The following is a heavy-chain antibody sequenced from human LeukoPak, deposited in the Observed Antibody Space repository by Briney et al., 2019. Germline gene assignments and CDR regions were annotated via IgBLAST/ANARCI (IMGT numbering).Heavy chain of an antibody. D-gene: IGHD4-23*01. Sequence: GGSLRLSCGASGFIFTSYWMTRARQAPGKGLEWVANINKDGDEKYYVDSVKGRFTISRDNAMNSLYLQMNNLRVEDTAIYYCARPVEDHRWFEADIWGQGTLVTVSS. V-gene: IGHV3-7*01. J-gene: IGHJ4*02. CDR3: ARPVEDHRWFEADI. CDR1: GFIFTSYW. CDR2: INKDGDEK.